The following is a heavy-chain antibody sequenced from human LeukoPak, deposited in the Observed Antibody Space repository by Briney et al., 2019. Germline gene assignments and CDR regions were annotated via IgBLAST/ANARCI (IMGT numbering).Heavy chain of an antibody. J-gene: IGHJ5*02. V-gene: IGHV4-31*03. CDR2: IYYSGST. Sequence: SETLSLTCTVSGGSISSGGYYWSWIRQHPGKGLEWIGYIYYSGSTYYNPSLKSRVTISVDTSKNQFSLKLSSVTAADTAVYYCARHFAYYDSSGYSWFDPWGQGTLVTVSS. CDR3: ARHFAYYDSSGYSWFDP. CDR1: GGSISSGGYY. D-gene: IGHD3-22*01.